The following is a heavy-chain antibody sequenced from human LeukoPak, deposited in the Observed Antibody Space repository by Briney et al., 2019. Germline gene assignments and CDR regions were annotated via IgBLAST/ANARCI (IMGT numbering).Heavy chain of an antibody. V-gene: IGHV3-33*01. CDR1: GFTFSSYG. CDR3: ARDTLSGGIRYFDWLLSPIDY. Sequence: GGSLRLSCAASGFTFSSYGMHWVRQAPGKGLEWVAVIWYDGSNKYYADSVKGRFTISRDNSKNTLYLQMNSLRAEDTAVYYCARDTLSGGIRYFDWLLSPIDYWGQGTLVTVSS. D-gene: IGHD3-9*01. J-gene: IGHJ4*02. CDR2: IWYDGSNK.